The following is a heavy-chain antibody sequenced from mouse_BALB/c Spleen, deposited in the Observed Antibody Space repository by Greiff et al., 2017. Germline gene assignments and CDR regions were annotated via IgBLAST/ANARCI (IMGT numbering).Heavy chain of an antibody. CDR2: INSDGGST. CDR1: EYEFPSHD. CDR3: ASPPYGNYVGNWFAY. Sequence: EVMLVESGGGLVQPGESLKLSCESNEYEFPSHDMSWVRKTPEKRLELVAAINSDGGSTYYPDTMERRFIISRDNPKNTLFLQMTSLRSEDTAMYYCASPPYGNYVGNWFAYWGQGTLVTVSA. V-gene: IGHV5-2*03. D-gene: IGHD2-10*02. J-gene: IGHJ3*01.